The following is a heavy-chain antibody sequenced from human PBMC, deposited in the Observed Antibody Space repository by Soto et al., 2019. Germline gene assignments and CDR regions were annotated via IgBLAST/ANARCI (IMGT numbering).Heavy chain of an antibody. D-gene: IGHD3-10*01. Sequence: PSETLSLTCTVSGGSVSSGSYYWSWIRQPPGKGLEWIGYIYYSGSTNYNPSLKSRVTISVDTSKNQFSLKLSSVTAADTAVHYCARGGAMVRGALAYWGQGTLVTVAS. CDR3: ARGGAMVRGALAY. V-gene: IGHV4-61*01. CDR1: GGSVSSGSYY. J-gene: IGHJ4*02. CDR2: IYYSGST.